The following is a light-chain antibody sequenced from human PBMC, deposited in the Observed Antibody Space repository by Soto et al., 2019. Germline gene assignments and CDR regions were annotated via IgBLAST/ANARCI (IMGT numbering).Light chain of an antibody. CDR2: AAS. J-gene: IGKJ5*01. CDR1: QTISLH. V-gene: IGKV1-39*01. CDR3: QQSYTTTIT. Sequence: DIQMTQSPSSPSASVGDRVIITCRASQTISLHLKWYQKKPGKDPNILVYAASSLQSGVPSRFTGSGSGTDFNLTISSLQTEEFATYLCQQSYTTTITFGQGTRVDIK.